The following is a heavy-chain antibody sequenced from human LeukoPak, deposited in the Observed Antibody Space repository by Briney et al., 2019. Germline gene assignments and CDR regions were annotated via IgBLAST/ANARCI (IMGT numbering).Heavy chain of an antibody. Sequence: GGSLTLSCAVSGFTFSRYSMNWVRQPPGKGREWVSVISGGSSSTFYADSVKGRFTISRDNAKNSLYLQMDSLRAEDTAVYYCARNTPSLTTYGMDVWGQGTTVTVSS. CDR3: ARNTPSLTTYGMDV. CDR2: ISGGSSST. V-gene: IGHV3-21*01. D-gene: IGHD1-14*01. CDR1: GFTFSRYS. J-gene: IGHJ6*02.